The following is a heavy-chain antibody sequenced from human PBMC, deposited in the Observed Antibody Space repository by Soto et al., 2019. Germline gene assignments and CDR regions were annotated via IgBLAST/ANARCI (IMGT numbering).Heavy chain of an antibody. CDR1: GYTFTSYG. V-gene: IGHV1-18*01. Sequence: GASVKVSCKASGYTFTSYGISWVRQAPGQGLEWMGWISAYNGNTNYAQKLQGRVTMTTDTSTSTAYMELRSLRSDDTAVYYCARVPAVAGTGLTFGYLGQGTLVTLSS. CDR3: ARVPAVAGTGLTFGY. D-gene: IGHD6-19*01. J-gene: IGHJ4*02. CDR2: ISAYNGNT.